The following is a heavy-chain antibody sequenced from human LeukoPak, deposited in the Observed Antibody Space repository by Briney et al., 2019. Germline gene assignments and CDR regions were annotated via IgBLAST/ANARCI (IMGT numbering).Heavy chain of an antibody. V-gene: IGHV3-33*03. CDR3: ARRRGDV. Sequence: GGSLRLSCAASGFTFSSYGMHWVRQAPGKGLEWVAVIWYDGDNKYYADSVKGRFTISRDNAKNSLYLQMNSLRAEDTAVYYCARRRGDVWGQGTTVTVCS. J-gene: IGHJ6*02. CDR1: GFTFSSYG. CDR2: IWYDGDNK. D-gene: IGHD3-10*01.